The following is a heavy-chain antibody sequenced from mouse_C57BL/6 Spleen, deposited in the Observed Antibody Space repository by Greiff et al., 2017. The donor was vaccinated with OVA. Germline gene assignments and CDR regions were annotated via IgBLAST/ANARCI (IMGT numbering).Heavy chain of an antibody. CDR1: GYTFNSYW. CDR3: AGSNYVDYAMDY. V-gene: IGHV1-55*01. Sequence: QVQLQQPGAELVKPGASVKMSCKASGYTFNSYWITWVKQRPGQGLEWIGDIYPGSGSTNYNEKFKSKATLTVDTSSSTAYMQLSSLTSEDSAVYYCAGSNYVDYAMDYWGQGTSVTVSS. J-gene: IGHJ4*01. CDR2: IYPGSGST. D-gene: IGHD2-5*01.